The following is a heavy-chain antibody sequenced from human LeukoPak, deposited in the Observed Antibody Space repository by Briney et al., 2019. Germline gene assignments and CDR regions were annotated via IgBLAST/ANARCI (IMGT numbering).Heavy chain of an antibody. V-gene: IGHV4-39*01. CDR2: IYYSGST. CDR3: ADGGYVWGSFGY. Sequence: PSETLSLTCTVPGGSISSSSYYWGWIRQPPGKGLEWIGSIYYSGSTYYNPSLKSRVTISVDKSKNQFSLKLSSVTAADTAVYYCADGGYVWGSFGYWGQGTLVTVSS. J-gene: IGHJ4*02. CDR1: GGSISSSSYY. D-gene: IGHD3-16*01.